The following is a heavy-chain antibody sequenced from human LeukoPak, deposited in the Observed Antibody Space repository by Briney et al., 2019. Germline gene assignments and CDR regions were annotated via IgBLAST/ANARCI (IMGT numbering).Heavy chain of an antibody. V-gene: IGHV3-30*18. D-gene: IGHD6-13*01. CDR1: GFTSSSCG. CDR3: AKAREPYSSSWYYFDY. J-gene: IGHJ4*02. Sequence: GGSLRLSCAASGFTSSSCGMHWVRQAPGKGLEWVAVISYDGSNKYYADSVKGRFTISRDNSKNTLYLQMNSLRAEDTAVYYCAKAREPYSSSWYYFDYWGQGTLVTVSS. CDR2: ISYDGSNK.